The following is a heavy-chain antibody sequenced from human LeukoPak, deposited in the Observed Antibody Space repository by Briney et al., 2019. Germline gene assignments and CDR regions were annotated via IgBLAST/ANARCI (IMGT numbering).Heavy chain of an antibody. V-gene: IGHV4-39*01. CDR3: ARHWGRPYYYYYMDV. D-gene: IGHD3-16*01. Sequence: PSETLSLTCTVSGGSISSSSYYWGWIRQPPGKGLEWIGSIYYSGSTYYNPSLKSRVTISVDTSKNQFSLKLSSVTAADTAVYYCARHWGRPYYYYYMDVWGKGTTVTISS. J-gene: IGHJ6*03. CDR1: GGSISSSSYY. CDR2: IYYSGST.